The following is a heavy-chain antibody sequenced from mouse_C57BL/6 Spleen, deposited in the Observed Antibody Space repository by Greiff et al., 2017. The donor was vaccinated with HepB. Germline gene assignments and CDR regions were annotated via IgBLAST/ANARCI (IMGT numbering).Heavy chain of an antibody. Sequence: VKLMESGAELARPGASVKLSCKASGYTFTSYGISWVKQRTGQGLEWIGEIYPRSGNTYYNEKFKGKATLTADKSSSTAYMELRSLTSEDSAVYFCARSGYYGSDAMDYWGQGTSVTVSS. D-gene: IGHD1-1*01. CDR3: ARSGYYGSDAMDY. V-gene: IGHV1-81*01. J-gene: IGHJ4*01. CDR1: GYTFTSYG. CDR2: IYPRSGNT.